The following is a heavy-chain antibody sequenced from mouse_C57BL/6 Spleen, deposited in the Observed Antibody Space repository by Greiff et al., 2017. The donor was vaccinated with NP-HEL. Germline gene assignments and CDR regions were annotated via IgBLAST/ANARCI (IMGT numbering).Heavy chain of an antibody. CDR2: ISDGGSYT. CDR3: ARDGDYGSSYKAWFAY. V-gene: IGHV5-4*01. J-gene: IGHJ3*01. Sequence: EVTVVESGGGLVKPGGSLKLSCAASGFTFSSYAMSWVRQTPEKRLEWVATISDGGSYTYYPDNVQGRFTISRDNAKNNLYLQMSHLKSEDTAMYYCARDGDYGSSYKAWFAYWGQGTLVTVSA. D-gene: IGHD1-1*01. CDR1: GFTFSSYA.